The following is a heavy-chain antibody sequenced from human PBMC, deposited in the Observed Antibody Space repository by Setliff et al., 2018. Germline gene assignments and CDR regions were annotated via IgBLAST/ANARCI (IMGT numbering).Heavy chain of an antibody. V-gene: IGHV3-23*01. CDR2: VDQGANT. CDR1: GFTFGAYT. Sequence: GGSLRLSCVASGFTFGAYTLTWVRQAPGKGLEFVSGVDQGANTYYGDPVKGRFTISRDNSQNTVYLQMTNLRVEDTAIYYCTKDRVPDGKWDFDSSGPGILVTVSS. D-gene: IGHD2-8*01. CDR3: TKDRVPDGKWDFDS. J-gene: IGHJ4*02.